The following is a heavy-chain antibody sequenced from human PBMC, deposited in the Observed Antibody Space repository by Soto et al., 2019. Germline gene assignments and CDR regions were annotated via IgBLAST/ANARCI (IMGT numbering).Heavy chain of an antibody. Sequence: PAGSLRLSCSAPGFPFRGYRMHWVRQAPGKGLVWVSRINSDGSSTDYADSVRGRFTISRDNAKNTLHLQMDSLRAEDTAVYYCARTNYHFDRWGQGTQVTVSS. D-gene: IGHD3-10*01. CDR2: INSDGSST. CDR3: ARTNYHFDR. V-gene: IGHV3-74*01. J-gene: IGHJ4*02. CDR1: GFPFRGYR.